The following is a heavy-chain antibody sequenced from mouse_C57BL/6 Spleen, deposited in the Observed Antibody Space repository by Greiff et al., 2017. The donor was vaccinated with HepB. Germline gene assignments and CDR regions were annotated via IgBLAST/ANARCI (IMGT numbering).Heavy chain of an antibody. CDR2: IYPGSGNT. Sequence: QVQLQQSGPELVKPGASVKISCKASGYSFTSYYIHWVKQRPGQGLEWIGWIYPGSGNTKYNEKFKGKATLTADTSSSTAYMQLSSLTSEDSAVYYCARGRDRFFDYWGQGTTLTVSS. D-gene: IGHD3-3*01. CDR1: GYSFTSYY. V-gene: IGHV1-66*01. J-gene: IGHJ2*01. CDR3: ARGRDRFFDY.